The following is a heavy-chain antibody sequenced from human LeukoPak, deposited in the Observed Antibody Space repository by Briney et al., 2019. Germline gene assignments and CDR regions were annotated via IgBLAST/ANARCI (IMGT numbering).Heavy chain of an antibody. Sequence: GGSLRLSCAASGFTVSSNYMSWVRQAPEKGLEWVSFIYSGGSTYYADSVKGRFTISSDNSKNTLYLQMNSLRVEDTAVYYCARVGEGAAKDWGQGTLVTVSS. D-gene: IGHD1-26*01. J-gene: IGHJ4*02. CDR2: IYSGGST. V-gene: IGHV3-53*01. CDR3: ARVGEGAAKD. CDR1: GFTVSSNY.